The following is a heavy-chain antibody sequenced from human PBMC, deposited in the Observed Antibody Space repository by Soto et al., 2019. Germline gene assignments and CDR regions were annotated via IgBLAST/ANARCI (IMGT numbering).Heavy chain of an antibody. CDR2: FTTSSDFT. J-gene: IGHJ4*02. Sequence: EVQLLDSGGALVQPGGSLRLSCATSGFTFSNHAMSWVRQAPGKGLEWVSTFTTSSDFTYYADSVKGRFTISRDNSKSTLYLQMNSLRVEDTAVYYCARLVTDWGQGTLVTVSS. D-gene: IGHD4-4*01. CDR3: ARLVTD. V-gene: IGHV3-23*01. CDR1: GFTFSNHA.